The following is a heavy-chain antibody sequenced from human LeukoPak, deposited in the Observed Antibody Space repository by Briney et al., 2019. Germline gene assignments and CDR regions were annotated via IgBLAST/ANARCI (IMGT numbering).Heavy chain of an antibody. CDR1: GYTFTGYY. CDR2: INPNSGGT. Sequence: ASVKVSCKASGYTFTGYYMHWVRQAPGQGLEWMGWINPNSGGTNYAQKFQGRVTMTRDTSISTAYMELSRLRSDDPAVYYCARDRIYCSGGSCYHDLYYFDYWGQGTLVTVSS. D-gene: IGHD2-15*01. CDR3: ARDRIYCSGGSCYHDLYYFDY. V-gene: IGHV1-2*02. J-gene: IGHJ4*02.